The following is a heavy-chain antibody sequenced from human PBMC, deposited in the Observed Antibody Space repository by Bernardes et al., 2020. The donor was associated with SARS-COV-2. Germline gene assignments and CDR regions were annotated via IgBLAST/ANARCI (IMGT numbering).Heavy chain of an antibody. CDR2: IYWDDDK. CDR3: AHRQSVFDAFDI. J-gene: IGHJ3*02. D-gene: IGHD3-3*01. CDR1: GFSLSTSGVG. V-gene: IGHV2-5*02. Sequence: SHPALGKPTQTLTLTCTFSGFSLSTSGVGVGWIRQPPGKALEWLALIYWDDDKRYSPSLKSRLTITKDTSKNQVVLTMTNMDPVDTATYYCAHRQSVFDAFDIWGQGTMVTVSS.